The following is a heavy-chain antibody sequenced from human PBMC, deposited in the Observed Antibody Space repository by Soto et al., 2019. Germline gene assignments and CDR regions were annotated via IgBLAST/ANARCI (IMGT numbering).Heavy chain of an antibody. CDR2: IIPIFGTA. D-gene: IGHD3-3*01. Sequence: GASVKVSCKASGATLSRYAMSWVRRAPGQGLEWMGGIIPIFGTANYAQKFQGRVTITADESTSTAYMELSSLRSEDTAVYYCASGYYFDYYYGMDVWGQGATVTVCS. CDR1: GATLSRYA. CDR3: ASGYYFDYYYGMDV. V-gene: IGHV1-69*13. J-gene: IGHJ6*02.